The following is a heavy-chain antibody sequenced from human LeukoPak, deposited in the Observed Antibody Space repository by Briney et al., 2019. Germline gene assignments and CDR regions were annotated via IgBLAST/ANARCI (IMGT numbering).Heavy chain of an antibody. CDR1: GGSISSYY. Sequence: PSETLSLTCTVSGGSISSYYWSWIRQPPGKGLEWIGYIYYSGSTNYNPSLKSRVTISVDTSKNQFSLKLSSVTAADTAVYYCARLEITMVRGVKNGMDVWGRGTTVTVSS. CDR2: IYYSGST. CDR3: ARLEITMVRGVKNGMDV. V-gene: IGHV4-59*08. J-gene: IGHJ6*02. D-gene: IGHD3-10*01.